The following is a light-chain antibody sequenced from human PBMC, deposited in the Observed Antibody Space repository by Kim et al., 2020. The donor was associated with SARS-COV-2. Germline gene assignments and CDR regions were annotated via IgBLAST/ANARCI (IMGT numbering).Light chain of an antibody. J-gene: IGKJ4*01. V-gene: IGKV1D-13*01. CDR1: QGIISA. CDR2: EGS. CDR3: QQFKNYPLT. Sequence: ASVGDKAPITCRASQGIISALAWYQRKQGKAPKCLIYEGSGLESGFPPSCGGSGSGTDFTLTIISLQPEDFATNYCQQFKNYPLTFCGGSKV.